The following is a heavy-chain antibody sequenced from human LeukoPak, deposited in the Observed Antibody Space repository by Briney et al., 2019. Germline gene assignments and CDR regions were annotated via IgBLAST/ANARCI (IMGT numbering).Heavy chain of an antibody. J-gene: IGHJ6*04. D-gene: IGHD3-3*01. CDR2: ISYDGRNK. CDR3: ARVLGDDFWSGYLADV. Sequence: GRSLRLPCAASGFTFRNYAMHWVRQAPGKGLEWVAVISYDGRNKYYAKSVKGRFTISRDSSKNTLYLQMNSLRAEDTAVYYCARVLGDDFWSGYLADVWGKGTTVTISS. CDR1: GFTFRNYA. V-gene: IGHV3-30*04.